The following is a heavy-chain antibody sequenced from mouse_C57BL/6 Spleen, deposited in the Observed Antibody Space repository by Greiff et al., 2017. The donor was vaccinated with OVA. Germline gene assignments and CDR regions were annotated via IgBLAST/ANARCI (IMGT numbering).Heavy chain of an antibody. CDR1: GYSFTGYY. V-gene: IGHV1-42*01. J-gene: IGHJ2*01. CDR3: ARSRINGDYFDY. CDR2: INPSTGGT. Sequence: EVQLQQSGPELVKPGASVKISCKASGYSFTGYYMNWVKQSPEKSLEWIGEINPSTGGTTYNQKFKAKATLTVDKSSSTAYMQLKSLTSEDSAVYYCARSRINGDYFDYWGQGTTLTVSS.